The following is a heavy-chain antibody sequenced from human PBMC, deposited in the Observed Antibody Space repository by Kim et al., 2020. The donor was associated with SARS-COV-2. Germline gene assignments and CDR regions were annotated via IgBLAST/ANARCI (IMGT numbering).Heavy chain of an antibody. J-gene: IGHJ6*02. V-gene: IGHV4-59*13. D-gene: IGHD6-13*01. CDR3: ARLGAAAGKARPVYYYYYGMDV. CDR2: IYYSGST. CDR1: GGSISSYY. Sequence: SETLSLTCTVSGGSISSYYWSWIRQPPGKGLEWIGYIYYSGSTNYNPSLKSRVTISVDTSKNQFSLKLSSVTAADTAVYYCARLGAAAGKARPVYYYYYGMDVWGQGTTVTVSS.